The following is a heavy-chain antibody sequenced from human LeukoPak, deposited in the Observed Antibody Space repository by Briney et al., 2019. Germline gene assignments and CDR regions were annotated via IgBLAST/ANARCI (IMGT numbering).Heavy chain of an antibody. CDR1: GFTFSSYG. CDR3: ARGGGLDV. Sequence: GGSLRLSCAASGFTFSSYGMNWVRQAPGKGLGWVSSISSSSSYIYYADSVKGRFTISRDNAKNSLYLQMNNLRAEDTAVYFCARGGGLDVWGQGATVTVSS. V-gene: IGHV3-21*04. J-gene: IGHJ6*02. CDR2: ISSSSSYI. D-gene: IGHD3-16*01.